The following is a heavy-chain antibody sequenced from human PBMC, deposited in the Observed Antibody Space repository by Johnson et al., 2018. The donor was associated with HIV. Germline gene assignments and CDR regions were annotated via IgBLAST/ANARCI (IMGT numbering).Heavy chain of an antibody. CDR2: ISWNSGSI. Sequence: VQLVESGGGLVQPGRSLRLSCAASGFTFDDYAMHWVRQAPGKGLEWVSGISWNSGSIGYADSVKGRFTISRDNSKNTLYLQINSLRAEDTAVYYCAKGEGYCGGDCLDTFDIWGQGTMVTVSS. CDR3: AKGEGYCGGDCLDTFDI. D-gene: IGHD2-21*01. J-gene: IGHJ3*02. V-gene: IGHV3-9*01. CDR1: GFTFDDYA.